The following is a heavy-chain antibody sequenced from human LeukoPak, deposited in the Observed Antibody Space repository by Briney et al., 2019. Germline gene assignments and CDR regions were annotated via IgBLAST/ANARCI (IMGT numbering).Heavy chain of an antibody. Sequence: ASVTVSCTASGYTFASYYMHWVRQAPGQGLEWMGIISPSGGSTSYAQKFQGRVTMTRDTSTSTVYMELSSLRSEDTAVYYCARAPYSNYGPREYGMDVWGQGTTVTVSS. V-gene: IGHV1-46*01. CDR1: GYTFASYY. CDR3: ARAPYSNYGPREYGMDV. J-gene: IGHJ6*02. CDR2: ISPSGGST. D-gene: IGHD4-11*01.